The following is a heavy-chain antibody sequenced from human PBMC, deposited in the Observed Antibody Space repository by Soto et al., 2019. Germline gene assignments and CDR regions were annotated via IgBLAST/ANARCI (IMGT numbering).Heavy chain of an antibody. J-gene: IGHJ6*04. CDR3: ARVALYSYDSSGYYRGMDV. CDR2: SNPNSGGT. Sequence: QVQLVQSGAEVKKPGASVKVSCKASGYTFTGDYMHWVRQAPGQGLEWMGRSNPNSGGTNYAQKFQGWVTMTRDTSISTAYMELSRLRSDDTAVYYCARVALYSYDSSGYYRGMDVWGKGTTVTVSS. V-gene: IGHV1-2*04. CDR1: GYTFTGDY. D-gene: IGHD3-22*01.